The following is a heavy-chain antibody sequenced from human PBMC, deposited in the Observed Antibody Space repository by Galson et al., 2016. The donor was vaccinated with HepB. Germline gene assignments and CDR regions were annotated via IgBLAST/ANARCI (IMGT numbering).Heavy chain of an antibody. Sequence: SETLSLTCTVSGDSISSSYWSWIRQPPGKGLEWIGYISKSGSTTYNPSLNSRVIISADRSTNRLSLKVSSVTAAYTAVYYCARLRGTSRGGYEGLDHWGQGTLVTV. CDR1: GDSISSSY. V-gene: IGHV4-59*01. CDR3: ARLRGTSRGGYEGLDH. CDR2: ISKSGST. J-gene: IGHJ5*02. D-gene: IGHD5-12*01.